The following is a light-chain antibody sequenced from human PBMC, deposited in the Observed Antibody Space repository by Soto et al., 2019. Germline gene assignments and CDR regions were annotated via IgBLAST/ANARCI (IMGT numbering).Light chain of an antibody. J-gene: IGKJ5*01. Sequence: DIQMTQSPSTQSASVVDRVTITCRASQSISSWLAWYQQKPGKAPKLLIYKASSLESGVPSRFSGSGSGTDFTLSISSLQPEDFATHYCEQSYSTPLRVDIGQGTRLEIK. V-gene: IGKV1-5*03. CDR1: QSISSW. CDR2: KAS. CDR3: EQSYSTPLRVD.